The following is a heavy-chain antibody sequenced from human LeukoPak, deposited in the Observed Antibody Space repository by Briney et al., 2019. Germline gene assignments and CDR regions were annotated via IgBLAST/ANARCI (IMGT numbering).Heavy chain of an antibody. Sequence: AGGSLRLSCAASGFTFSSYSMNWVRQAPGKGLEWVSSISSSSSYIYYADSVKGRFTISRDNSKNTLYLQMNSLRAEDTAVYYCARDQGGFWLTTTLFDYWGQGTLVTVSS. CDR3: ARDQGGFWLTTTLFDY. CDR2: ISSSSSYI. V-gene: IGHV3-21*01. CDR1: GFTFSSYS. J-gene: IGHJ4*02. D-gene: IGHD3-9*01.